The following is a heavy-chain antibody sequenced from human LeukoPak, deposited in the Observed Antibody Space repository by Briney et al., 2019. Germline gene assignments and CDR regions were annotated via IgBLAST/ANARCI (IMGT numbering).Heavy chain of an antibody. CDR3: AKAPKIFGVVITSFDY. J-gene: IGHJ4*02. CDR2: ISGSGGST. Sequence: GSLRLSCAASGFTFSSYAMSWVRQAPGKGLEWVSAISGSGGSTYYADSVKGRFTISRDNSKNTLYLQMNSLRAEDTAVYYCAKAPKIFGVVITSFDYWGQGTLVTVSS. V-gene: IGHV3-23*01. D-gene: IGHD3-3*01. CDR1: GFTFSSYA.